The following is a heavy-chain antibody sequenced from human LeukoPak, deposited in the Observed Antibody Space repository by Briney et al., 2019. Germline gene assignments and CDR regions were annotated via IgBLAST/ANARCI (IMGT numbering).Heavy chain of an antibody. V-gene: IGHV1-24*01. Sequence: ASVKVSCKVSGYTLTELSMHWVRQAPGKGLEWMGGFDPEDGETIYAQKFQGRVTMTEDTSTDTAYMELSSLRSEDTAVYYCATVVYSGYDYFGFDPWGQGNLVTVSS. J-gene: IGHJ5*02. CDR3: ATVVYSGYDYFGFDP. CDR1: GYTLTELS. CDR2: FDPEDGET. D-gene: IGHD5-12*01.